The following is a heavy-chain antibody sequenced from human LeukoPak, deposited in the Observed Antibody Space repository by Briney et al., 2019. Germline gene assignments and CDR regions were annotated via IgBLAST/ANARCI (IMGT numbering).Heavy chain of an antibody. Sequence: GGSLRLSCAASGFTFDDYGMSWVRQAPGKGLEWVSGINWNGGSTGYADSVKGRFTISRDNAKNSLYLQMNSLRAEDTALYYCARDMWVDSSGYYPPFDYWGQGTLVTVSS. CDR1: GFTFDDYG. V-gene: IGHV3-20*04. J-gene: IGHJ4*02. CDR2: INWNGGST. CDR3: ARDMWVDSSGYYPPFDY. D-gene: IGHD3-22*01.